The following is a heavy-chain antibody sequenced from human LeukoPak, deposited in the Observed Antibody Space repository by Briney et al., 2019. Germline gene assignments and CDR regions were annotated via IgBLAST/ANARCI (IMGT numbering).Heavy chain of an antibody. V-gene: IGHV3-23*01. J-gene: IGHJ4*02. Sequence: SGGSLRLSCAASGFTFSSYAMSWVRQAPGKGLEWVSGISGSGGSTYYADSVKGRFTISRDNSKNTVYLQMNSLRAEDTAVYYCGRQPSGFYEKSGYYPYFFDYWGQGTLVTVSS. CDR2: ISGSGGST. CDR1: GFTFSSYA. D-gene: IGHD3-22*01. CDR3: GRQPSGFYEKSGYYPYFFDY.